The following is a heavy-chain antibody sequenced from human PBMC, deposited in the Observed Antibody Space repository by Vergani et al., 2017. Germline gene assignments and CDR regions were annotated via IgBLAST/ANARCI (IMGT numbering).Heavy chain of an antibody. J-gene: IGHJ4*02. CDR2: ISSNGGST. V-gene: IGHV3-64D*06. CDR1: GFPFSSYA. Sequence: EVPLVESGGGLVQPGGSLRLSCSASGFPFSSYAMHWVRQAPGKGLEYVSAISSNGGSTYYAASVKGRFTISRDNSKNTLYLQMSSLRAEDTAVYYCVEVRVVSGYAYFDYWGQGTLVTVSS. D-gene: IGHD5-12*01. CDR3: VEVRVVSGYAYFDY.